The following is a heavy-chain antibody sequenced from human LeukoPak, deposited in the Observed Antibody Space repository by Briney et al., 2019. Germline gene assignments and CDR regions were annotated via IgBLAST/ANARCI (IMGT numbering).Heavy chain of an antibody. V-gene: IGHV4-59*08. D-gene: IGHD1-14*01. J-gene: IGHJ4*02. CDR1: GGSVSSYY. CDR3: ARHGTISSESYFDY. CDR2: IHNSGRT. Sequence: PSETLSLTCSVSGGSVSSYYWSWIRQSPGKGLELIGYIHNSGRTNYNPSLKSRVTGFVDTSKNQVSLRLSSVTAADTAVYYCARHGTISSESYFDYWGQGALVTVSS.